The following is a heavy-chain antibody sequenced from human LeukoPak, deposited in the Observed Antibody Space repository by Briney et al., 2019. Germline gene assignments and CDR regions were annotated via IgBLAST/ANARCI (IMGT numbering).Heavy chain of an antibody. Sequence: GGSLRLSCTASGFTFSNYAMSWVRQAPGKGLEWVSSMSGSGGSTYYADSVKGRFTISRDNSKNTLYLQMNNLRAEDTALYYCAKVPLTVTTGYWGQGTLVTVSS. CDR1: GFTFSNYA. CDR3: AKVPLTVTTGY. CDR2: MSGSGGST. J-gene: IGHJ4*02. V-gene: IGHV3-23*01. D-gene: IGHD4-11*01.